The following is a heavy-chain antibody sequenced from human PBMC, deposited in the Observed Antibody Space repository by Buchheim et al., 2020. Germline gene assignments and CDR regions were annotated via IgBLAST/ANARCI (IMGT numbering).Heavy chain of an antibody. CDR1: GFTFDDYA. CDR2: INWNGGGT. Sequence: EVQLVESGGRVVRPGESLRLSCAASGFTFDDYAMSWVRQAPGKGLEWVSGINWNGGGTGYADSVKGRFIISRDNAKNSLFLQMNSLTVEDTALYYCARLTAVDSYYYYGMDIWGQGTT. V-gene: IGHV3-20*04. CDR3: ARLTAVDSYYYYGMDI. J-gene: IGHJ6*02. D-gene: IGHD3-22*01.